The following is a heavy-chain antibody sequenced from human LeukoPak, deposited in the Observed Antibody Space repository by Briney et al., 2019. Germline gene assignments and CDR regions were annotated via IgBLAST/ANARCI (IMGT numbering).Heavy chain of an antibody. V-gene: IGHV3-7*03. J-gene: IGHJ4*02. CDR2: IKKDGSEK. CDR3: AKCDGSGSYDDY. D-gene: IGHD3-10*01. Sequence: QPGGSLRLSCAASGFTFSSYWMSWVRQAPGKGLEWVANIKKDGSEKYYADSVKGRFTISRDNAKTSLYLQMNSLRVEDTAVYYCAKCDGSGSYDDYWGQGTLVTVSS. CDR1: GFTFSSYW.